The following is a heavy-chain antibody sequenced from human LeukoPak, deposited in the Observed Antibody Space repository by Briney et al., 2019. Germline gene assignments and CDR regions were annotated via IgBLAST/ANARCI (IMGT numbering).Heavy chain of an antibody. Sequence: GGSLRLSCAASGFTFSRYAMNWVRQAPGKGLEYVSVISSNGGSTYYANSVRGRFTISRDNSKNTLYLQMGSLRAEDMAVYYWARVFYSGYVFTCPGDYWGQGTLVTVSS. V-gene: IGHV3-64*01. CDR3: ARVFYSGYVFTCPGDY. J-gene: IGHJ4*02. CDR2: ISSNGGST. CDR1: GFTFSRYA. D-gene: IGHD5-12*01.